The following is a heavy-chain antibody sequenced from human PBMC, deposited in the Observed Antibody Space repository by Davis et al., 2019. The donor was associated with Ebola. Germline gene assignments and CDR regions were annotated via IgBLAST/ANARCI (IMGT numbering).Heavy chain of an antibody. V-gene: IGHV4-59*12. J-gene: IGHJ4*02. CDR1: GVSITSYY. Sequence: SETLSLTCTVSGVSITSYYWSWVRQPPGKGLEWIGYIYYSGSTYYNPSLKSRVTISVDTSKNQFSLKLSSVTAADTAVYYCAREGFDNWGQGTLVTVSS. CDR2: IYYSGST. CDR3: AREGFDN.